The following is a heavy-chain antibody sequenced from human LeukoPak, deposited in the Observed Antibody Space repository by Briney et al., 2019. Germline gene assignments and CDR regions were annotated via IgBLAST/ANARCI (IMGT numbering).Heavy chain of an antibody. D-gene: IGHD3-16*01. V-gene: IGHV3-21*04. CDR3: ARTMGLGPGGHFDY. CDR1: GFTFSSYS. Sequence: GGPLRLSCAASGFTFSSYSMNWVRQAPGKGLEWVSSISSSSSYIYYADSVKGRFTISRDNAKNSLFLQMNSLRAEDTAVYYCARTMGLGPGGHFDYCGQGTLVTVSA. J-gene: IGHJ4*02. CDR2: ISSSSSYI.